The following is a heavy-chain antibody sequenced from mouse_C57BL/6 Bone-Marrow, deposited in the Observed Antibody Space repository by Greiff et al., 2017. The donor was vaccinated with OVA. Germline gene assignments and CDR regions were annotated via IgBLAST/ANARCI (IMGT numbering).Heavy chain of an antibody. CDR1: GYSITSGYY. V-gene: IGHV3-6*01. J-gene: IGHJ1*03. D-gene: IGHD1-1*01. CDR3: ARDRVTTVVVTRYFDV. Sequence: EVKLQESGPGLVKPSQSLSLTCSVTGYSITSGYYWNWIRQFPGNKLEWMGYISYDGSNNYNPSLKNRISITRDTSKNQFFLKLNSVTTEDTATYYCARDRVTTVVVTRYFDVWGTGTTVTVSS. CDR2: ISYDGSN.